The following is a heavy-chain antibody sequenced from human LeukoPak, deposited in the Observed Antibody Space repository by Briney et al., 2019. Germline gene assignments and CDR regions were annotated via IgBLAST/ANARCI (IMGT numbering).Heavy chain of an antibody. CDR3: ARDLRGYSYFYGMDV. V-gene: IGHV1-46*01. D-gene: IGHD5-12*01. CDR1: GYTFTSYY. CDR2: INPSGGST. Sequence: ASVTVSCTASGYTFTSYYMHWVRQATGQGLEWMGIINPSGGSTSYAQKFQGRVTMTRDTSTSTVYMELSSLRSEDTAVYYCARDLRGYSYFYGMDVWGKGTTVTVSS. J-gene: IGHJ6*04.